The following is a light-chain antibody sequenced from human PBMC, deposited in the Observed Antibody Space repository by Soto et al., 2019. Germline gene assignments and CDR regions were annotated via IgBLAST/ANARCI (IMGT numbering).Light chain of an antibody. V-gene: IGKV3-15*01. J-gene: IGKJ4*01. CDR1: QSVSSY. Sequence: EIVLTHSPATLSLSPGERATLSSRSSQSVSSYLAWYQQKPGQAPRLLIYAASTRATGIPARFSGSGSGTEFTLTISSLQSEDFAVYYCQQYNNWPPLTFGGGTKVDIK. CDR3: QQYNNWPPLT. CDR2: AAS.